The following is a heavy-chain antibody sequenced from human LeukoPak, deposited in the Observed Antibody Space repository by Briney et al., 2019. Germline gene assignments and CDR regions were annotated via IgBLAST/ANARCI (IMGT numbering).Heavy chain of an antibody. CDR3: ARDYLWFGESHWYLDL. CDR1: GFTFSSYS. J-gene: IGHJ2*01. Sequence: PGGSLRLSCAASGFTFSSYSMNWVRQAPGKGLEWVSSISSSSSYIYYADSVKGRFTISRDNAKNSLYLQMNSLRAEDTAVYYCARDYLWFGESHWYLDLWGRGTLVTVSS. D-gene: IGHD3-10*01. V-gene: IGHV3-21*01. CDR2: ISSSSSYI.